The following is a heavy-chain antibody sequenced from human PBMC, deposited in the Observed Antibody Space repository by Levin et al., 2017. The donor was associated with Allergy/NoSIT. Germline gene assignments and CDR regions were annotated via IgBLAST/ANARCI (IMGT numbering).Heavy chain of an antibody. D-gene: IGHD3-22*01. Sequence: GGSLRLSCAASGFTFSSYAMSWVRQAPGKGLEWVSAISGSGGSTYYADSVKGRFTISRDNSKNTLYLQMNSLRAEDTAVYYCAIMDSSGYYYAVEYFQHWGQGTLVTVSS. CDR3: AIMDSSGYYYAVEYFQH. J-gene: IGHJ1*01. V-gene: IGHV3-23*01. CDR2: ISGSGGST. CDR1: GFTFSSYA.